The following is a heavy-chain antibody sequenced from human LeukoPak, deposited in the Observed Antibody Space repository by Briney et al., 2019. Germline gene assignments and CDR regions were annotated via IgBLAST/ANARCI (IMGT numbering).Heavy chain of an antibody. J-gene: IGHJ4*02. CDR1: GFTFSNYW. V-gene: IGHV3-74*01. CDR2: INNDGSTT. D-gene: IGHD1-26*01. Sequence: GGSLRLSCAASGFTFSNYWMHWVRQTPGKGLVWVSRINNDGSTTSYADSVKGRFTISRDNAKNTLYLQMNSLRAEDTAIYYCARDLRIVSGSYLDYWGQGTLVTVSS. CDR3: ARDLRIVSGSYLDY.